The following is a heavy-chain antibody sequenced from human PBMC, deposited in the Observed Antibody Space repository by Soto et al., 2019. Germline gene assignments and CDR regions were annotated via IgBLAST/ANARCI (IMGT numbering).Heavy chain of an antibody. Sequence: LSLTCTVSGGSISSYYWSWIRQPPGKGLEWIGYIYYSGSTNYNPSLKIRVTISVDTSKNQFSLKLSSVTAADTAVYYCARGYSSGYYLSWFDPWGQGTLVTVSS. CDR2: IYYSGST. J-gene: IGHJ5*02. D-gene: IGHD3-22*01. CDR1: GGSISSYY. CDR3: ARGYSSGYYLSWFDP. V-gene: IGHV4-59*01.